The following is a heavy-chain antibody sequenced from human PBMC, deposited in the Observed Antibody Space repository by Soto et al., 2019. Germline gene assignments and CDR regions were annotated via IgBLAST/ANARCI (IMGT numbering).Heavy chain of an antibody. Sequence: SETLSLTCTVSGDSLSSGGHYWSWIRQHPGKGLEWIGHIYDSVNTYYSPSLRSRVTISADMSKNQFSLNLRSVTAADTAVYYCARVDNRGYFAILTDYWGQGTRVTVSS. D-gene: IGHD3-9*01. CDR2: IYDSVNT. CDR3: ARVDNRGYFAILTDY. V-gene: IGHV4-31*03. CDR1: GDSLSSGGHY. J-gene: IGHJ4*02.